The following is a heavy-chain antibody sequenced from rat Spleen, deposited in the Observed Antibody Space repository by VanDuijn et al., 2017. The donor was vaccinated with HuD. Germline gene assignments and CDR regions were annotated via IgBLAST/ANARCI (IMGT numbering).Heavy chain of an antibody. D-gene: IGHD3-1*01. Sequence: EVQLVESDGGLVQPGRSLKLSCAASGFTFSDYYMAWVRQAPTKGLEWVATISYDGSSTYYRDSVKGRFTISRDNAKSTLYLQMDSLRSEDTATYYCARQAHLFDYWGQGVMVTVSS. CDR1: GFTFSDYY. V-gene: IGHV5-29*01. CDR2: ISYDGSST. CDR3: ARQAHLFDY. J-gene: IGHJ2*01.